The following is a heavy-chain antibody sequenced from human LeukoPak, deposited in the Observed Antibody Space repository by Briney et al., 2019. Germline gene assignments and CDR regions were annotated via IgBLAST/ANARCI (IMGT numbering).Heavy chain of an antibody. D-gene: IGHD3-22*01. V-gene: IGHV3-48*02. CDR2: ISSSSSTI. CDR1: GFTFSSYA. CDR3: AREMAHYFDSSGYSF. J-gene: IGHJ4*02. Sequence: RPGGSLRLSCAASGFTFSSYAIHWVRQAPGKGLEWVSYISSSSSTIHYAESVKGRFTISRDNAKNSLYLQMSSLRDEDTAVYYCAREMAHYFDSSGYSFWGQGTLVTVSS.